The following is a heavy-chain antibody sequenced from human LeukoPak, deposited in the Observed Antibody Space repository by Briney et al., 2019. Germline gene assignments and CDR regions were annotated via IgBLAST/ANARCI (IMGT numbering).Heavy chain of an antibody. CDR2: IVTAGDT. Sequence: GGSLRLSCAASGFTFSSYDMHWVRQATGKGLEWVSPIVTAGDTYYPASGKCRVTISTENAKNSLYLQLNSLRAGDTAVYYCARDCSGGSCQYGMDVWGEGTTVTVSS. CDR1: GFTFSSYD. V-gene: IGHV3-13*01. J-gene: IGHJ6*04. CDR3: ARDCSGGSCQYGMDV. D-gene: IGHD2-15*01.